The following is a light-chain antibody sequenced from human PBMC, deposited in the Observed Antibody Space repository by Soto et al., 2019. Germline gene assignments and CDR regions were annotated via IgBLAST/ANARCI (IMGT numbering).Light chain of an antibody. CDR3: QHYITSLTT. Sequence: DIVVTQSPDSLAVSLCERATIXXKXSQSXFYSSNNKTYLAWYQQKPGQPPNLLIYWASTRESGVPDRFSGSGSGTDFTLAISRLEPEDFAVYYCQHYITSLTTFGQGTKVDIK. V-gene: IGKV4-1*01. CDR2: WAS. CDR1: QSXFYSSNNKTY. J-gene: IGKJ1*01.